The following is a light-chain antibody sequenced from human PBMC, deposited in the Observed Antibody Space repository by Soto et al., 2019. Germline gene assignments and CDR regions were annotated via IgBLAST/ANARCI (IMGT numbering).Light chain of an antibody. Sequence: EIVLTQSPATLSLSPGERATLSCRASQSVYSYLAWYQQKPGQAPRLLVYDTSNRATGIPARFSGSGSGTDFTFTISSLEPEDFAVYYCQQRSNWPPITFGQGTRLEMK. CDR3: QQRSNWPPIT. J-gene: IGKJ5*01. CDR2: DTS. CDR1: QSVYSY. V-gene: IGKV3-11*01.